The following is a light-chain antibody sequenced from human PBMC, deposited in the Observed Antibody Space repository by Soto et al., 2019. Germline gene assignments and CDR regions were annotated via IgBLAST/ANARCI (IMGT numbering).Light chain of an antibody. V-gene: IGKV4-1*01. Sequence: DIVMTQSPDSLAVSLGERATINCKSSQSVLYSSNNKNYLAWYQQKPGQPPKLLIYWASTRESGVPDRFSGSGSGTDFTLTISSLQAEDVGVYYCQQYYNIPFTFGPGTKVDIK. CDR1: QSVLYSSNNKNY. J-gene: IGKJ3*01. CDR2: WAS. CDR3: QQYYNIPFT.